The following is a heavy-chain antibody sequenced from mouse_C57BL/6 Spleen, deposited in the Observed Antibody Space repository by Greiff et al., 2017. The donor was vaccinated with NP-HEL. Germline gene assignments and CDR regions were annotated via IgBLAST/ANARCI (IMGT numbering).Heavy chain of an antibody. J-gene: IGHJ2*01. V-gene: IGHV1-76*01. CDR2: IYPGSGNT. CDR1: GYTFTDYY. Sequence: VQLQQSGAELVRPGASVKLSCKASGYTFTDYYINWVKQRPGQGLEWIARIYPGSGNTYYTEKFKGKATLTAEKSSSTAYMQLSSLTSEDSAVYFCSRGYYYGSGYYFDYWGQGTTLTVSS. CDR3: SRGYYYGSGYYFDY. D-gene: IGHD1-1*01.